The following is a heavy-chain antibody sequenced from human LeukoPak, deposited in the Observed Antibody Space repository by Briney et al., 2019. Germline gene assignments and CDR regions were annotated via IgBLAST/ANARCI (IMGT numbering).Heavy chain of an antibody. D-gene: IGHD1-26*01. CDR1: GYTFTGYY. CDR2: INPSGGST. Sequence: ASVKVSCKASGYTFTGYYMHWVRQAPGQGLEWMGIINPSGGSTSYAQKFQGRVTMTRDTSTSTVYMELSSLRSEDTAVYYCARTQIGAPPDYWGQGTLVTVSS. J-gene: IGHJ4*02. V-gene: IGHV1-46*01. CDR3: ARTQIGAPPDY.